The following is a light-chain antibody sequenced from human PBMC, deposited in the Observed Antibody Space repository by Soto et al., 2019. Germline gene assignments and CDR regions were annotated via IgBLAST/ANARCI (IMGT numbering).Light chain of an antibody. CDR3: AAWDDSLNVV. CDR1: SSNIGSNT. CDR2: SDS. V-gene: IGLV1-44*01. Sequence: QLVLTQPPSASGTPGQRVTISCSGGSSNIGSNTVNWYQHLPGTAPKLLIYSDSQRPSGVPDRFSASKSGTSASLAISGLQSKDEADYYCAAWDDSLNVVFGGGTKVTVL. J-gene: IGLJ2*01.